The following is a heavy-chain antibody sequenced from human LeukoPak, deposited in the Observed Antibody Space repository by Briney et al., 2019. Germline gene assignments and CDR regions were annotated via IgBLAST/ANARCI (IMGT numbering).Heavy chain of an antibody. J-gene: IGHJ3*02. CDR1: GGSISGYY. CDR3: ARLPNDAFDI. Sequence: SETLSLTCTVSGGSISGYYWSWIRQPPGEGLEWIGYISASGTTNYNPSLKSRVTMSVDTSKNQFSLKLSSVTAADTAVYYCARLPNDAFDIWGQGTMVTVSS. CDR2: ISASGTT. V-gene: IGHV4-4*09.